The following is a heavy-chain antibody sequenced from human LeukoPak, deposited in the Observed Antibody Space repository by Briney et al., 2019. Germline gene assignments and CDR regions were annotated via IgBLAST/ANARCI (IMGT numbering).Heavy chain of an antibody. CDR3: ATQGRGERLVEYYFDY. CDR1: GGTFSSYA. CDR2: IIPIFGTA. V-gene: IGHV1-69*13. Sequence: SVKVSCKASGGTFSSYAISRVRQAPGQGLEWMGGIIPIFGTANYAQKFQGRVTITADESTSTAYMELSSLRSEDTAVYYCATQGRGERLVEYYFDYWGQGTLVTVSS. J-gene: IGHJ4*02. D-gene: IGHD6-13*01.